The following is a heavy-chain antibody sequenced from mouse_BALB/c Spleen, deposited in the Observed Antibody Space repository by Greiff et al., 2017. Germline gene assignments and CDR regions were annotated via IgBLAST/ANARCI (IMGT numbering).Heavy chain of an antibody. D-gene: IGHD2-1*01. CDR2: IDPSDSYT. V-gene: IGHV1-69*02. Sequence: QVQLKQPGAELVKPGASVKLSCKASGYTFTSYWMHWVKQRPGQGLEWIGEIDPSDSYTNYNQKFKGKATLTVDKSSSTAYMQLSSLTSEDSAVYYCARRGNYSFAYWGQGTLVTVSA. J-gene: IGHJ3*01. CDR3: ARRGNYSFAY. CDR1: GYTFTSYW.